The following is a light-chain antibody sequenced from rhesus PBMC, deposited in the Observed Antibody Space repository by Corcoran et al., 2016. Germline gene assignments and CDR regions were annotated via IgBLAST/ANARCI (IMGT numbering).Light chain of an antibody. Sequence: AIQMTQSPSSLSASVGDTVTITCRASQSIGSNLAWYQQKPGKVPKLLIYAASTLQSEVPSRFSGSVSGTDFTLTISSLQPEDVATYYCQKCDSAPFTFGPGTKLDIK. J-gene: IGKJ3*01. CDR2: AAS. V-gene: IGKV1-59*02. CDR1: QSIGSN. CDR3: QKCDSAPFT.